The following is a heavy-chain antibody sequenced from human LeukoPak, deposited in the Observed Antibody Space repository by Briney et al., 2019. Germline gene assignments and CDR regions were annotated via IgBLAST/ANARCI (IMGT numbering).Heavy chain of an antibody. Sequence: ASVKVSCKASGYIFSGYYMRWVRQAPGQGLEWMGWISGYNGNTNYAQKFQGRVTMTRDTSISTAYMELSRLRSDDTAVYYCARVGIAVAGTLFDYWGQGTLVTVSS. D-gene: IGHD6-19*01. CDR3: ARVGIAVAGTLFDY. V-gene: IGHV1-2*02. CDR1: GYIFSGYY. J-gene: IGHJ4*02. CDR2: ISGYNGNT.